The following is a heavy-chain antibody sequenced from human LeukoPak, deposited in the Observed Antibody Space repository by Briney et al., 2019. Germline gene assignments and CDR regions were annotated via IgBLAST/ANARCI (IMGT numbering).Heavy chain of an antibody. J-gene: IGHJ3*02. CDR1: GSSISSGYY. Sequence: SETLSLTCPVSGSSISSGYYWGWIRQPPGKGLEWIGSIYHSGNTYYSPSLKSRVTISVDTSKNQFSLKLSSVTAADTAVYYCARVFGFGRYCSGGSCYRTGAFDIWGQGTMVTVSS. CDR2: IYHSGNT. V-gene: IGHV4-38-2*02. CDR3: ARVFGFGRYCSGGSCYRTGAFDI. D-gene: IGHD2-15*01.